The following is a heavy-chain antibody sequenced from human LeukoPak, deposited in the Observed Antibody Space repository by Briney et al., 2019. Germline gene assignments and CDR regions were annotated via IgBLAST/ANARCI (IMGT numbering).Heavy chain of an antibody. V-gene: IGHV4-4*07. CDR3: ARDSGFFAS. Sequence: SETLSLTCTVSSGFFSSYYWSWIRQPAGEGLEWIGRIYSSGSTTYNPSLKSRVTMSVDTSKSQFSLKLNSVTAADTAVYYCARDSGFFASWGQGTLVTVSA. CDR1: SGFFSSYY. J-gene: IGHJ4*02. D-gene: IGHD3-10*01. CDR2: IYSSGST.